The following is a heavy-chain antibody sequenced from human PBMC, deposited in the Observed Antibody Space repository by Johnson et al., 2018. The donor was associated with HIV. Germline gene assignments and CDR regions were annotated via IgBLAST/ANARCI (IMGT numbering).Heavy chain of an antibody. CDR1: GFTFSSYA. V-gene: IGHV3-30*04. CDR2: ISYDGSNK. J-gene: IGHJ3*02. CDR3: ARAGYSNYDRAFDI. Sequence: QVQLVESGGGLVQPGGSLRLSCAASGFTFSSYAMHWVRQAPGKGLEWVAVISYDGSNKYYADSVKGRFTISRDNSKNTLYLQMKSLRSEDTAVYYCARAGYSNYDRAFDIWGQGTMVTVSS. D-gene: IGHD4-11*01.